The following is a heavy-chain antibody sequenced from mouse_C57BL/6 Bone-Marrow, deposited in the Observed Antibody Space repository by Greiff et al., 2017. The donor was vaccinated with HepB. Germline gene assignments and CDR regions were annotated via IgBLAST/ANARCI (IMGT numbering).Heavy chain of an antibody. CDR1: GFTFSDYY. J-gene: IGHJ2*01. V-gene: IGHV5-12*01. CDR3: ARHTGSSIDY. Sequence: EVKVEESGGGLVQPGGSLKLSCAASGFTFSDYYMYWVRQTPEKRLEWVAYISNGGGSTYYPDTVKGRFTISRDNAKNTLYLQMSRLKSEDTAMYYCARHTGSSIDYWGQGTTLTVSS. CDR2: ISNGGGST. D-gene: IGHD1-1*01.